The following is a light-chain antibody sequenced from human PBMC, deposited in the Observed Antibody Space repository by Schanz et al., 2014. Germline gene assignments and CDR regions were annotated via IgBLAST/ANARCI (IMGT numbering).Light chain of an antibody. Sequence: QSALTQPPSASGSSGQSVTISCTGTSSDVGGYNYVSWYQQHPGKAPQLMIYEVTKRPSGVPDRFSGSKSGNTASLTGSGLQAEDEADYYCSSYAGSNNWVFGGGTKLTFL. CDR3: SSYAGSNNWV. CDR2: EVT. J-gene: IGLJ3*02. V-gene: IGLV2-8*01. CDR1: SSDVGGYNY.